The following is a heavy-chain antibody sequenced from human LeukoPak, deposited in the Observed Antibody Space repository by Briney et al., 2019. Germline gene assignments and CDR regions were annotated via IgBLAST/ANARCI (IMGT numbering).Heavy chain of an antibody. CDR1: GFTFSNYE. J-gene: IGHJ4*02. V-gene: IGHV3-48*03. D-gene: IGHD4-23*01. CDR3: ARDYGGSSPFAY. CDR2: ISSSGSYI. Sequence: GWSLRLSCAASGFTFSNYEMHWVRQAPGKGLEWVSYISSSGSYIYYADSVQGRFTISRDNAKNSLYLHMNSLRAEDTAVYYCARDYGGSSPFAYGGQGTLVSVPS.